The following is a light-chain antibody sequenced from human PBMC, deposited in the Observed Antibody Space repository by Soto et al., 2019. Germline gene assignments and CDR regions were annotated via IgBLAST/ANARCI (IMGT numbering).Light chain of an antibody. Sequence: EIVMTRSPVTLSFSPVERATLSCRASQSVSSNLAWYQQKPGQAPRLLIYGASTRATGIPARFSGSGSGTEFTLTISSLQSEDFAVYYCQQYNNWWTFGQGTKVDIK. CDR3: QQYNNWWT. J-gene: IGKJ1*01. V-gene: IGKV3-15*01. CDR2: GAS. CDR1: QSVSSN.